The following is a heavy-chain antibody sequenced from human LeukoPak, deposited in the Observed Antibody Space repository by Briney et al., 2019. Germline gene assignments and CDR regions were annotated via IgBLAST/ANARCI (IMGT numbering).Heavy chain of an antibody. CDR1: GNSLTPYY. D-gene: IGHD2-15*01. CDR3: ARLNSAANFLDY. V-gene: IGHV1-18*04. J-gene: IGHJ4*02. Sequence: GASVKVSCKASGNSLTPYYMHWVRQAPGQGLEWMGWITPYNGNTDYAQKVQGRVTMTADTSTSTAYMELRSLISDDTAVYYCARLNSAANFLDYWGQGTLVTVSS. CDR2: ITPYNGNT.